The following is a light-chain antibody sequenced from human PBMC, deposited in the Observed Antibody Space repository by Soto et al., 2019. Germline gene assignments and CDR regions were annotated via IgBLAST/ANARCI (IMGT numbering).Light chain of an antibody. CDR2: GNS. CDR1: SSNIGAGYD. J-gene: IGLJ3*02. V-gene: IGLV1-40*01. Sequence: QSVLTQPPSVSGAPGQRVTISCTGSSSNIGAGYDVHWYQQIPGTAPKLLIYGNSNRPSGVPDRFSGSKSGSSASLAITGLHAEDDADYFCQSNDSSQSGRVFGGGTNLTVL. CDR3: QSNDSSQSGRV.